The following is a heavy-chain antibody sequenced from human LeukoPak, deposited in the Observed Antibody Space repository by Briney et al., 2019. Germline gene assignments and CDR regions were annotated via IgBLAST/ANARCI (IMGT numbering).Heavy chain of an antibody. CDR2: LTGSGGNT. Sequence: GGSLRLSCAASGFTFSSYAMSWVRQAPGKGLEWVSGLTGSGGNTYYADSVKGRFTISRDNSKNTLYLQMGSLRAEDMAVYYCARGQLTTVVTHFDYWGQGTLVTVSS. CDR3: ARGQLTTVVTHFDY. V-gene: IGHV3-23*01. CDR1: GFTFSSYA. J-gene: IGHJ4*02. D-gene: IGHD4-23*01.